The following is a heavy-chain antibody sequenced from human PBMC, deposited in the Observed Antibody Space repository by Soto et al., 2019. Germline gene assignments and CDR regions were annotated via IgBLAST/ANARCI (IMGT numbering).Heavy chain of an antibody. J-gene: IGHJ6*02. Sequence: SAKVSCKASGYTFTSYYMHWVRQAPGQGLEWMGIINPSGGSTSYAQKFQGRVTMTRDTSTSTVYMELSSLRSEDTAVYYCASYSRGGYYYYGMDVWGQGTTVTVSS. CDR2: INPSGGST. V-gene: IGHV1-46*01. CDR1: GYTFTSYY. CDR3: ASYSRGGYYYYGMDV. D-gene: IGHD6-13*01.